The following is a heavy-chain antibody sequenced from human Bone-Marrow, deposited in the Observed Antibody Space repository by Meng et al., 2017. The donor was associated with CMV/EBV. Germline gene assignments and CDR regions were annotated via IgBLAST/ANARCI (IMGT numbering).Heavy chain of an antibody. Sequence: GESLKISCAASGFTFSSYAMHWVRQAPGKGLEWVSFIRYDGDNKYYADSVKGRFTISRDNSKNTLYLQMNSLRAEDTAVYYCAKGHLRSGYSFYYYYGMDVWGQGTTVTVSS. D-gene: IGHD3-3*02. CDR2: IRYDGDNK. J-gene: IGHJ6*02. CDR1: GFTFSSYA. CDR3: AKGHLRSGYSFYYYYGMDV. V-gene: IGHV3-30*02.